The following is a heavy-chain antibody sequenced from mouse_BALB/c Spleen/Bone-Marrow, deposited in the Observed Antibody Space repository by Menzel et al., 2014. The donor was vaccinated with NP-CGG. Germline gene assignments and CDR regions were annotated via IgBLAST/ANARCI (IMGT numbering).Heavy chain of an antibody. CDR3: ARWLQAMDY. V-gene: IGHV1-67*01. CDR2: ISTYYGNT. Sequence: QLQQSGPELVRPGVSVKISCKGSGYTFTDYAMHWVKQGHAKGLEWIGVISTYYGNTNYNQKFKGKATMTVDKSSXTAYMELARLTSEDSAIYYCARWLQAMDYWGQGTSVTVSS. D-gene: IGHD2-2*01. J-gene: IGHJ4*01. CDR1: GYTFTDYA.